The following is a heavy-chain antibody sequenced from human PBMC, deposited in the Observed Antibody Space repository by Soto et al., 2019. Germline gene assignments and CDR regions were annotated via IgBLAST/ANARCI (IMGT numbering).Heavy chain of an antibody. CDR3: ARARGNSPDCFAY. CDR2: IYSSGRT. V-gene: IGHV4-30-4*01. CDR1: GGSIGSDDYY. Sequence: SETLSLTCTVSGGSIGSDDYYWTWIRQPPGKGLEWIGYIYSSGRTSYNPSLESRLTISIDTSKNQFSLHLNSVSAADTAVYFCARARGNSPDCFAYWGQETMVTVSS. J-gene: IGHJ4*02. D-gene: IGHD1-1*01.